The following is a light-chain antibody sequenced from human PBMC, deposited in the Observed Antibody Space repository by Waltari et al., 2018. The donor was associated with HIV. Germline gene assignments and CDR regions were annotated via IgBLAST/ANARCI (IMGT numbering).Light chain of an antibody. CDR2: LNSDGSP. V-gene: IGLV4-69*01. CDR3: QAWGTGTQVV. CDR1: SGHSSYA. Sequence: QLVLTQSPSASASLVASVTLTCTLSSGHSSYALAWHQQQPEKGPRYLMLLNSDGSPRGGDGIPDRFSGSRSGAERYLTISSLQSEDEADYYCQAWGTGTQVVFGGGTKLTVL. J-gene: IGLJ2*01.